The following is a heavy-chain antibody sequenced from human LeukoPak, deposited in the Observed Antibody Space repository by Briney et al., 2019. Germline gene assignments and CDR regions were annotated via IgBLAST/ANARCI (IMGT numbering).Heavy chain of an antibody. CDR2: ISSSGSTI. CDR1: GFTFSDYY. Sequence: AGGSLRLSCAASGFTFSDYYMSWLRQAPGRGLEWVSYISSSGSTIYYADSVKGRFTISRDNAKNSLYLQMNSLRAEDTAVYYCAREYSYGYGSHFDYWGQGTLVTVSS. V-gene: IGHV3-11*01. CDR3: AREYSYGYGSHFDY. J-gene: IGHJ4*02. D-gene: IGHD5-18*01.